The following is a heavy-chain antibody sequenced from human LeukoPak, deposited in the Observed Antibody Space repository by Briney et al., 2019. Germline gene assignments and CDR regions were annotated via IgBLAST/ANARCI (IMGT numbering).Heavy chain of an antibody. V-gene: IGHV4-38-2*02. Sequence: SETLSLTCTVSGYSISSGYYWGWIRQPPGKGLEWTGSAYHSGSTYYNPSLKSRVTISVDTSKNQFSLKLSSVTAADTAVYYCARTTQGSDYWGQGTLVTVSS. D-gene: IGHD1-1*01. CDR3: ARTTQGSDY. CDR1: GYSISSGYY. CDR2: AYHSGST. J-gene: IGHJ4*02.